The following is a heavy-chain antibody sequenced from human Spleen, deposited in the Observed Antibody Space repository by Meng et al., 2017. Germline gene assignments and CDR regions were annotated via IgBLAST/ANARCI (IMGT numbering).Heavy chain of an antibody. D-gene: IGHD3-22*01. CDR3: ARGHYYDSSGYYFH. J-gene: IGHJ4*02. V-gene: IGHV3-23*01. Sequence: GESLKISCAASGFTFSSYAMSWVRQAPGKGLEWVSAISGSGGSTYYADSVKGRFTISRDNSKNTLYLQMNSLRAEDTAVYYCARGHYYDSSGYYFHWGQGTLVTVSS. CDR1: GFTFSSYA. CDR2: ISGSGGST.